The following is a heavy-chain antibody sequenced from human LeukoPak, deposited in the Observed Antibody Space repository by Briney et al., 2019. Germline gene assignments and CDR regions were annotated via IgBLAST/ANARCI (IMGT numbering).Heavy chain of an antibody. J-gene: IGHJ4*02. Sequence: SETLSLTCSVSGASISTSSYYWGWIRQSPGRGLEWIGSIYYSGTTYYNSSLRSRVIISLDTSKNQFSLRLTSVTAADTAVYYCARHPKEGSRWGGRWVDNWGQGTLVTVSS. CDR1: GASISTSSYY. V-gene: IGHV4-39*01. CDR3: ARHPKEGSRWGGRWVDN. CDR2: IYYSGTT. D-gene: IGHD6-13*01.